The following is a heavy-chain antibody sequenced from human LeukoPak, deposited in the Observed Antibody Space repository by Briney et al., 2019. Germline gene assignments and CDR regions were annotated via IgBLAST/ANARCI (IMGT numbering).Heavy chain of an antibody. CDR2: ISGSGGST. Sequence: TGGSLRLSCAAPGFTFSSYAMSWVRQAPGKGLEWVSAISGSGGSTYYADSVKGRFTISRDNSKNTLYLQMNSLRAEDTAVYYCANTNTRITMVRGANPNYWGQGTLVTVSS. CDR3: ANTNTRITMVRGANPNY. J-gene: IGHJ4*02. CDR1: GFTFSSYA. D-gene: IGHD3-10*01. V-gene: IGHV3-23*01.